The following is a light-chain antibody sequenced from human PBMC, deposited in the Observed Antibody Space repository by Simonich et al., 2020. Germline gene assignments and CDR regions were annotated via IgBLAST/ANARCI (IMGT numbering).Light chain of an antibody. V-gene: IGLV1-44*01. CDR2: RNN. J-gene: IGLJ2*01. CDR1: SSNLGSNT. Sequence: QSVLTQPPSASGTPGQRVTISCSGSSSNLGSNTVNWYQQLPGTAPKLLIYRNNPRPSAVPDRFSGSKSGTSASLAIRWLQSEDEADYYCAAWDDSLNGVVFGGGTKLTVL. CDR3: AAWDDSLNGVV.